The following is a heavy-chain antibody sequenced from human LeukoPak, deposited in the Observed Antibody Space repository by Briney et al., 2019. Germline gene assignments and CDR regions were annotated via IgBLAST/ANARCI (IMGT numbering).Heavy chain of an antibody. CDR3: AARGYSYGYSVDY. CDR2: INPSGGST. Sequence: ASVKVSCKASGYTFTSYYMHWVRQVPGQGLEWMGIINPSGGSTSYAQKFQGRVTMTRDTSTSTVYMELSSLRSEDTAVYYCAARGYSYGYSVDYWGQGTLVTVSS. J-gene: IGHJ4*02. CDR1: GYTFTSYY. V-gene: IGHV1-46*01. D-gene: IGHD5-18*01.